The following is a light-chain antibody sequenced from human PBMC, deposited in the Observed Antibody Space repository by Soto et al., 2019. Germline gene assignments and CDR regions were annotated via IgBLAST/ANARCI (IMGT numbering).Light chain of an antibody. CDR2: GAS. Sequence: DIQMTQSPSSLSASVGDRVRITCRTSQTINNYLNWYRQKPGKVPEVLIYGASSLQRGVPSRFTGSASGTYFTLTISSLQPEDFAVYYCQQYGRSPFTFGPGTKVDIK. CDR1: QTINNY. CDR3: QQYGRSPFT. V-gene: IGKV1-39*01. J-gene: IGKJ3*01.